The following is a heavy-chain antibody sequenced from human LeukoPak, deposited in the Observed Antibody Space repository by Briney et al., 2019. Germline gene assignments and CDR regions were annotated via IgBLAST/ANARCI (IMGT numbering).Heavy chain of an antibody. J-gene: IGHJ5*02. Sequence: ASVKVSCKASGYTFTGDYMHWVRQAPGQGLEWMGWVNPQSGGTNYAQNFQGRVTMTRDTSISTAYMELSRLRSDDTAVYYCARGIIAAADNNWFDPWGQGTLVTVSS. D-gene: IGHD6-13*01. CDR2: VNPQSGGT. CDR3: ARGIIAAADNNWFDP. CDR1: GYTFTGDY. V-gene: IGHV1-2*02.